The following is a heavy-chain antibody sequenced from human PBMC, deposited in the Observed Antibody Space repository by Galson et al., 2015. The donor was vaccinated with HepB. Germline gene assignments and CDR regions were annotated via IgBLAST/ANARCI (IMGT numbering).Heavy chain of an antibody. D-gene: IGHD3-16*01. CDR2: LFWNGGGR. CDR1: GFTFDDYG. V-gene: IGHV3-20*04. J-gene: IGHJ3*02. Sequence: SLRLSCAASGFTFDDYGMTWVRQAPGRGLQWVSGLFWNGGGRHYVDSVKGRFTISRDNAKRSLYLQMNSLRAEDTALYFCVRKNYGDAYDIWGQGTLVIVSS. CDR3: VRKNYGDAYDI.